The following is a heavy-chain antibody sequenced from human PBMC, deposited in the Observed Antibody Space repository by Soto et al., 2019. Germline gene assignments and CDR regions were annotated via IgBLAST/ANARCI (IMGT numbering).Heavy chain of an antibody. J-gene: IGHJ4*02. CDR1: GFTFSSYA. CDR2: ISGSGGST. CDR3: AKNSGYSGYVNTAFDY. D-gene: IGHD5-12*01. V-gene: IGHV3-23*01. Sequence: EVQLLESGGGLVQPGGSLRLSCAASGFTFSSYAMTWVRQAPGTGLEWVSAISGSGGSTYYADSVKGRFTISRDNSKNTFYLQMNSLRAEDTAVYYCAKNSGYSGYVNTAFDYWGQGTLVTVSS.